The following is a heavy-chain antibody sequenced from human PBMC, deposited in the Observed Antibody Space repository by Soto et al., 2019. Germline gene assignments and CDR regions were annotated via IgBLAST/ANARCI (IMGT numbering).Heavy chain of an antibody. V-gene: IGHV4-39*01. J-gene: IGHJ4*02. CDR2: IYYSGST. CDR3: ARRSQLAAVRGIDY. Sequence: SETLSLTCTVSGGSISSSGYYWGWIRQPPGKGLEWIGTIYYSGSTYYSPSLMSRVTISVDTSKNQFSLKLSSVTAADTAVYYCARRSQLAAVRGIDYWGQGTLVTVSS. D-gene: IGHD3-10*02. CDR1: GGSISSSGYY.